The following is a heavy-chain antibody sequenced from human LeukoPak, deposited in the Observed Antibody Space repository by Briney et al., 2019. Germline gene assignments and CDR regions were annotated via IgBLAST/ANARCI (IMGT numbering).Heavy chain of an antibody. CDR3: ARDGRGYSSGWSTGVFDY. Sequence: SETLSLTCPVSGGSISSYYWSWVRQPPGEGLEWVGYIYSSGSTNYNPSLQSRVTISVDTSKNQFCLKLSSVTAADTAVYYCARDGRGYSSGWSTGVFDYWGQGTLVTVSS. D-gene: IGHD6-19*01. J-gene: IGHJ4*02. CDR1: GGSISSYY. V-gene: IGHV4-59*12. CDR2: IYSSGST.